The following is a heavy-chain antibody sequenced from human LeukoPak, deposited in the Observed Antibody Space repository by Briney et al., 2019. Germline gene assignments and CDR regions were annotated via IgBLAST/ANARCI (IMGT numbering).Heavy chain of an antibody. Sequence: KPSETLSLTCTVSGGSISSSSYYWGWIRQPPGKGLEWIGSIYYSGSTYYNPSLKSRVTISVDTSKNQFSLKLSSVTAADTAVYYCARWEAYSNLRTFDYWGQGTLVTVSS. J-gene: IGHJ4*02. D-gene: IGHD4-11*01. CDR1: GGSISSSSYY. CDR2: IYYSGST. V-gene: IGHV4-39*01. CDR3: ARWEAYSNLRTFDY.